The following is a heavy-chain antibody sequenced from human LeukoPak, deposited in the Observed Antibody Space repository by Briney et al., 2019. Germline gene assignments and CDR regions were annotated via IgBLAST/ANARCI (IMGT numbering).Heavy chain of an antibody. CDR2: IYGGDTT. Sequence: GGSLRLFCAASGFSVTSNYMNWVRQAPGKGLEWVSVIYGGDTTWYADSVKGRFAISRDNFENTLYLEMNSLRAEDTAVYYCARDIAVAPTPGYWGQGTLVTVSS. D-gene: IGHD6-19*01. CDR3: ARDIAVAPTPGY. CDR1: GFSVTSNY. J-gene: IGHJ4*02. V-gene: IGHV3-66*01.